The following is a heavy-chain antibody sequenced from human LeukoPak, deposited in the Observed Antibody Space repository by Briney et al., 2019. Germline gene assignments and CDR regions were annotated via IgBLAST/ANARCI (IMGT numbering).Heavy chain of an antibody. J-gene: IGHJ4*02. V-gene: IGHV4-4*09. CDR2: IYTSGST. Sequence: SETLSLTCTVSGGSISSYYWSWIRQPPGKGLEWIGYIYTSGSTNYNPSLKSRVTISVDTSKNQFSLKLSSVTAADTAVYYCARHRSVRWLFLDYWGQGTLVTVSS. D-gene: IGHD3-22*01. CDR3: ARHRSVRWLFLDY. CDR1: GGSISSYY.